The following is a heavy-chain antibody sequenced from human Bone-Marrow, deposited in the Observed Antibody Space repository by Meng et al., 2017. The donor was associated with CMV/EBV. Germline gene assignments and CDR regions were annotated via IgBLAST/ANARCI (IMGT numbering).Heavy chain of an antibody. Sequence: SETLSLTCTVSGGSISSYYWSWIRQPPGKGLEWIGYIYYSGSTNYNPSLKSRVTISVDTSKNQFSLKLSSVTAADTAVYYCARSPSGYDPDYWGQGTLVTASS. D-gene: IGHD5-12*01. CDR1: GGSISSYY. CDR2: IYYSGST. CDR3: ARSPSGYDPDY. V-gene: IGHV4-59*13. J-gene: IGHJ4*02.